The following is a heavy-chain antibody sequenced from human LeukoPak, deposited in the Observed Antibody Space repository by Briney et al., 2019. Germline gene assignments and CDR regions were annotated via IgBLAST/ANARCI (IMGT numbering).Heavy chain of an antibody. V-gene: IGHV1-8*01. D-gene: IGHD3-10*01. J-gene: IGHJ4*02. CDR3: ATDIMVRGVH. CDR1: GYTFTSYD. Sequence: GASVKVSCKASGYTFTSYDINWVRQATGQGLEWMGWMNPNSGNTGYAQKFQGRVTMTEDTSTDTAYMELSSLRSEDTAVYYCATDIMVRGVHWGQGTLVTVSS. CDR2: MNPNSGNT.